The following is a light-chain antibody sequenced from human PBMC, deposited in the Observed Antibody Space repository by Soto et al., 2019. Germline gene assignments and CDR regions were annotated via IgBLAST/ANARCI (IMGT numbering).Light chain of an antibody. CDR2: DAS. CDR1: QDISGW. V-gene: IGKV1-5*01. CDR3: QHYSTRSGVT. J-gene: IGKJ4*01. Sequence: IQMTQSPSTLSASVGDRVIITYRASQDISGWLAWYQQKPGKAPKLLVFDASSLEDGVPSRFSGSGSGTEFTLTVSNLQSDDFATYYCQHYSTRSGVTFGGGTKVEI.